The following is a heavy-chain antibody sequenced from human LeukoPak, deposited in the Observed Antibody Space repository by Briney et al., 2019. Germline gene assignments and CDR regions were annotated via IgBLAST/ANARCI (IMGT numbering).Heavy chain of an antibody. V-gene: IGHV1-2*02. D-gene: IGHD3-22*01. J-gene: IGHJ4*02. CDR2: INPNSGGT. CDR1: GYTFTGYY. CDR3: ARDWDYYDTSGYHFFDF. Sequence: ASVKVSCKASGYTFTGYYMHWVRQAPGQGLEWMGWINPNSGGTNYAQKFQGRVTITRDTSISTAYMELSSLRSDDTAVYYCARDWDYYDTSGYHFFDFWGQGTLVTVSS.